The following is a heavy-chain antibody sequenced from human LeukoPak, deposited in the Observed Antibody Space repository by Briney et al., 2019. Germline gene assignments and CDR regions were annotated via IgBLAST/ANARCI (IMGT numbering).Heavy chain of an antibody. CDR1: GGSISGYY. J-gene: IGHJ6*02. V-gene: IGHV4-59*01. CDR2: IYYSGST. Sequence: SETLSLTCSVSGGSISGYYWSWIRQPPGKGLDWIGYIYYSGSTSYNPSLKSRVTISIDTSKNQFSLKLSSVTAADTAVYYCASSTYRKYYYYYGMDVWGQGTTVTVSS. D-gene: IGHD4-11*01. CDR3: ASSTYRKYYYYYGMDV.